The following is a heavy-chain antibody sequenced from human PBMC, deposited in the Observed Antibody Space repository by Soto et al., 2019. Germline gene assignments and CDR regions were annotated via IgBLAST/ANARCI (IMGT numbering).Heavy chain of an antibody. CDR3: ARVRAGKNLYSFSRLDS. CDR1: GFTFDTYG. V-gene: IGHV3-30-3*01. Sequence: QVHLVESGGGVVQPGKSLRLSCVASGFTFDTYGIHWVRQAPGKGLQWVALISYEGSNTYYADSVSVRFTISRDNSKNNLYRQMNTLSHEDTRVYYCARVRAGKNLYSFSRLDSLGQGTSVTVYS. D-gene: IGHD2-21*01. J-gene: IGHJ5*01. CDR2: ISYEGSNT.